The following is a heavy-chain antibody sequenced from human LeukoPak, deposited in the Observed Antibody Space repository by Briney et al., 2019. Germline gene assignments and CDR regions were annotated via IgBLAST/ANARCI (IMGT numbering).Heavy chain of an antibody. V-gene: IGHV4-4*09. CDR3: ARQIVVVVAATPELWFNP. D-gene: IGHD2-15*01. CDR2: IYTSGST. J-gene: IGHJ5*02. CDR1: GGSIGSYY. Sequence: SETLSLTCTVSGGSIGSYYWSWIRQPPGKGLEWIGYIYTSGSTNYNPSLKSRVTISVDTSKNQFSLKLSSVTAADTAVYYCARQIVVVVAATPELWFNPWGQGTLVTVSS.